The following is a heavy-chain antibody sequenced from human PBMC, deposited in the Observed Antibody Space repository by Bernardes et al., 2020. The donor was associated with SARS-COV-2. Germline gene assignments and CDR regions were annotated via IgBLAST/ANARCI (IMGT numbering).Heavy chain of an antibody. CDR2: ISSSSTAK. V-gene: IGHV3-48*01. Sequence: GGSLRLSCAASGFTFANYGVNWVRQAPGKGLEWVSFISSSSTAKYYADSVKGRFTISRDNSKNTVYLQMNSLRPEDTAVYYCARDLTIMGMDIWGHGTTVKVSS. D-gene: IGHD5-12*01. CDR3: ARDLTIMGMDI. CDR1: GFTFANYG. J-gene: IGHJ6*02.